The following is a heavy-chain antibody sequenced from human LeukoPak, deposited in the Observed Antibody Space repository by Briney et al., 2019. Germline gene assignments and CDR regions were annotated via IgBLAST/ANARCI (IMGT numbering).Heavy chain of an antibody. CDR1: GFTFSSYA. V-gene: IGHV3-30-3*01. D-gene: IGHD2-2*01. J-gene: IGHJ3*02. CDR3: ASDRYQLLWSGAFDI. Sequence: GGSLRLSCAASGFTFSSYAMHWVRQAPGKGLEWVAVISYDGSNKYYADSVKGRFTISSDNSKNTLYLQMNSLRAEDTAVYYCASDRYQLLWSGAFDIWGQGAMVTVSS. CDR2: ISYDGSNK.